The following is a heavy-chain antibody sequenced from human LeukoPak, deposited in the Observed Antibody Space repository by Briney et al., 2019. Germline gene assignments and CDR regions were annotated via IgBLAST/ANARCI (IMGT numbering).Heavy chain of an antibody. Sequence: GGSLRLSCAASGFTFDDYGMSWVRQAPGKGLEWVSGINWNGGSTGYADFVKGRFTISRDNAKKSLYLQMNSLRAEDTALYYCARGYSSGWYYFDYWGQGTLVTVSS. CDR3: ARGYSSGWYYFDY. CDR2: INWNGGST. V-gene: IGHV3-20*04. J-gene: IGHJ4*02. D-gene: IGHD6-19*01. CDR1: GFTFDDYG.